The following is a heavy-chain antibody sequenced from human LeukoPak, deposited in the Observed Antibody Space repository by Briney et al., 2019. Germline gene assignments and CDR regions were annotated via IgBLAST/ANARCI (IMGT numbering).Heavy chain of an antibody. CDR2: ISISGNDK. J-gene: IGHJ5*02. CDR1: GFAFSDYY. D-gene: IGHD6-13*01. CDR3: ARDPPAVATNTYA. V-gene: IGHV3-11*04. Sequence: GGSLRLSCAASGFAFSDYYMTGVRQAPGKGLEWISYISISGNDKYYADSVKGRFTISRDNAKDSLYLQMNSLRAEDTAVYYCARDPPAVATNTYAWGQGTLVTVSS.